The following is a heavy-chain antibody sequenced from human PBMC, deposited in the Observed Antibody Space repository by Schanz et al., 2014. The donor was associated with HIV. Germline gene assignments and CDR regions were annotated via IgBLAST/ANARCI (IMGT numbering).Heavy chain of an antibody. CDR3: AKDRNYYDSKYRGKGNYYCYYGMDV. D-gene: IGHD3-22*01. CDR1: GFSFDTFG. J-gene: IGHJ6*02. V-gene: IGHV3-30*18. CDR2: TSSDGSGK. Sequence: VQLLESGGGLVQPGGSLRLSCAGSGFSFDTFGIHWVRQAPGRGLEWLAVTSSDGSGKIYVDSVKGRFTISRDNSKNTLYLQVKSLRAEDTAVYYCAKDRNYYDSKYRGKGNYYCYYGMDVWGQGTTVTVSS.